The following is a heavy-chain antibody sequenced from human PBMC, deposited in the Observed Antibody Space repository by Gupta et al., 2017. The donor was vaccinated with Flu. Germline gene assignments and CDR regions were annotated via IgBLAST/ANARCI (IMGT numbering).Heavy chain of an antibody. Sequence: GWIRQPPGKELEWIGSMSHSGSTYNNPSLKNQVTISADTSNNQFSLRLRTMTAADTAVYYCTRDTGDCPADYWGQGTLVTVSS. J-gene: IGHJ4*02. CDR2: MSHSGST. V-gene: IGHV4-39*02. D-gene: IGHD2-21*02. CDR3: TRDTGDCPADY.